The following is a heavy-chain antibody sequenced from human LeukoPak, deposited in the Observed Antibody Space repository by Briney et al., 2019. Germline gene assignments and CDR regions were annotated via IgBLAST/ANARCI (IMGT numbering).Heavy chain of an antibody. J-gene: IGHJ2*01. CDR3: ARATDWGAYWYFDL. D-gene: IGHD7-27*01. Sequence: GGSLRLSCTASGFTFGDYAMTWVRQAPGKGLEWVGFIRSKTYGGTTEYAASVKGRFTISRDDSKSIAYLQMNSLKTEDTAVYYCARATDWGAYWYFDLWGRGTLVTVSS. CDR2: IRSKTYGGTT. V-gene: IGHV3-49*04. CDR1: GFTFGDYA.